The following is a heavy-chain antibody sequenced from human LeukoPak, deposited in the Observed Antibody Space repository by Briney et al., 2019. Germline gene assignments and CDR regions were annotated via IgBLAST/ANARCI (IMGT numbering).Heavy chain of an antibody. CDR1: GFTFSSYE. J-gene: IGHJ4*02. D-gene: IGHD2-2*01. CDR2: ISSSGSTI. Sequence: GGSLRLSCAVSGFTFSSYEMNWVRQAPGKGLEWVSYISSSGSTIYYADSVKGRFTISRDNAKNSLYLQMNSLRAEDTAVYYCARDLSPAAMFLDYWGQGTLVTVSS. CDR3: ARDLSPAAMFLDY. V-gene: IGHV3-48*03.